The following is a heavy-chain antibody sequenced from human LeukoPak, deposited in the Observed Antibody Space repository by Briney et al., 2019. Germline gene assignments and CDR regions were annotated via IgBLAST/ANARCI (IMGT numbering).Heavy chain of an antibody. D-gene: IGHD4-11*01. CDR1: GFSFSDYA. J-gene: IGHJ4*02. Sequence: GGSLRLSCAASGFSFSDYAMTWVRQAPGKGLEWVSVIGGDSGGIQYADSVKGRFSISRDNSKNTLYLQMNSLRVEDTAVYYCAKYAPPTTTMTRYFDYWGQGALVTVSS. CDR2: IGGDSGGI. CDR3: AKYAPPTTTMTRYFDY. V-gene: IGHV3-23*01.